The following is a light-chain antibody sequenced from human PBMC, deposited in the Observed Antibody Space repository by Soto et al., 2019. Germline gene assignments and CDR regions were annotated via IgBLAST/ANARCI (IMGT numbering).Light chain of an antibody. J-gene: IGKJ1*01. Sequence: ETVLTQPPATLFLPPGENATLSCRASQSVSFYLAWYQHKPGQAPRLLIYGASSRATGIPARFSGSGYGTDFTLTISRLEPEDFAVYYCQQYSNSPLTFGEGTKVDI. CDR1: QSVSFY. V-gene: IGKV3-11*01. CDR2: GAS. CDR3: QQYSNSPLT.